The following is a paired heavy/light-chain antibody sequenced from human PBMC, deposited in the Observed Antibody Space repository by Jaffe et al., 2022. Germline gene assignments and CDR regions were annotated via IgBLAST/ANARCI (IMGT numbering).Light chain of an antibody. V-gene: IGKV1-33*01. J-gene: IGKJ3*01. Sequence: DIQMTQSPSSLSASVGDRVTITCQASQDISNYLNWYQQKPGKAPKLLIYDASNLETGVPSRFSGSGSGTDFTFTISSLQPEDIATYYCQQYDNLPNTFGPGTKVDIK. CDR3: QQYDNLPNT. CDR1: QDISNY. CDR2: DAS.
Heavy chain of an antibody. CDR3: ARHLRRTYYDFWSGYYPDY. CDR1: GYSFTSYW. Sequence: EVQLVQSGAEVKKPGESLKISCKGSGYSFTSYWIGWVRQMPGKGLEWMGIIYPGDSDTRYSPSFQGQVTISADKSISTAYLQWSSLKASDTAMYYCARHLRRTYYDFWSGYYPDYWGQGTLVTVSS. CDR2: IYPGDSDT. J-gene: IGHJ4*02. V-gene: IGHV5-51*01. D-gene: IGHD3-3*01.